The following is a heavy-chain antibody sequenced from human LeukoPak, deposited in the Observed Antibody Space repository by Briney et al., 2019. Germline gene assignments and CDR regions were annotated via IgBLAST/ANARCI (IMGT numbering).Heavy chain of an antibody. Sequence: GGSLRLSCAASGNYWMHWVRQAPGKGLVWVSHINSDGSWTSYADSVKGRFTISKDNAKNTVYLQMNNLRAEGTAVYYCVSFYETYWGRGTLVTVSS. CDR3: VSFYETY. CDR2: INSDGSWT. CDR1: GNYW. V-gene: IGHV3-74*01. J-gene: IGHJ4*02. D-gene: IGHD2/OR15-2a*01.